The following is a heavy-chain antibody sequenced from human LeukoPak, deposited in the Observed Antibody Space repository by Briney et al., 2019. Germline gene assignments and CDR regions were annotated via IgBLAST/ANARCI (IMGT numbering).Heavy chain of an antibody. CDR2: IYYSGST. Sequence: ASETLSLTCTVSGGSISSSSYYWGWIRQPPGKGLEWIGSIYYSGSTYYNPSLKSRVTISVDTSKNQFSLKLSSATAADTAVYYCARDRGDSSSWYDAFDIWGQGTMVTVSS. J-gene: IGHJ3*02. D-gene: IGHD6-13*01. CDR1: GGSISSSSYY. V-gene: IGHV4-39*07. CDR3: ARDRGDSSSWYDAFDI.